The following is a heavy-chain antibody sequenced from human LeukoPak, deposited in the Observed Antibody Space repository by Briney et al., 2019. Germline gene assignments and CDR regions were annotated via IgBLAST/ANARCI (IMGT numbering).Heavy chain of an antibody. Sequence: SQTLSLTCALSGDTLSSNSAAWNWIRQSPSGGLEWLGRTYYRSKCYNDYAVSVKSRITIKPDTSKNQFYLQLNSVTPEDTAVYYCARGEGGYDFDYWGQGTLVTVSS. J-gene: IGHJ4*02. CDR2: TYYRSKCYN. CDR1: GDTLSSNSAA. CDR3: ARGEGGYDFDY. V-gene: IGHV6-1*01. D-gene: IGHD5-12*01.